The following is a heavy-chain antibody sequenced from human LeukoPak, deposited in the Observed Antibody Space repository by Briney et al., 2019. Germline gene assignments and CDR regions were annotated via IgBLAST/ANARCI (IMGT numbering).Heavy chain of an antibody. CDR1: GVSISSSSYY. D-gene: IGHD2-21*01. CDR2: IYYSGST. Sequence: SETLSLTCSVSGVSISSSSYYWGWIRQPPGKGLEWIGSIYYSGSTYYNPSLKSRVTISVDTSKNQFSLKLSSVTAADTAVYYCARLWSSGGYFDYRGQGTLVTVSS. CDR3: ARLWSSGGYFDY. V-gene: IGHV4-39*01. J-gene: IGHJ4*02.